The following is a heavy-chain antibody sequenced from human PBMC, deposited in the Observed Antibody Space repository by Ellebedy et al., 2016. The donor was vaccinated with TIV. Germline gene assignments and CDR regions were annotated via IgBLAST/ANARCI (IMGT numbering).Heavy chain of an antibody. CDR3: AADYGDYVAED. Sequence: AASVKVSCKASGGTFSNYAISWARQAPGQGLEWMGRINPLLGVASYAQKFQGRLTIIADTATSTDYMELSSLTYEDTAVYYWAADYGDYVAEDWGQGTLITVSS. CDR2: INPLLGVA. V-gene: IGHV1-69*04. CDR1: GGTFSNYA. J-gene: IGHJ4*02. D-gene: IGHD4-17*01.